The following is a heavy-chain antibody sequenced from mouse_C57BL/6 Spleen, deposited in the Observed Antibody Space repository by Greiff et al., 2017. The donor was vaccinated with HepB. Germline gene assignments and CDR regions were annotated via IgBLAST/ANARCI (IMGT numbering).Heavy chain of an antibody. D-gene: IGHD1-1*01. J-gene: IGHJ1*03. Sequence: LVESGPELVKPGASVKISCKASGYAFSSSWMNWVKQRPGKGLEWIGRIYPGDGDTNYNGKFKGKATLTADKSSSTAYMQLSSLTSEDSAVYFCARFTTVVATPHWYFDVWGTGTTVTVSS. V-gene: IGHV1-82*01. CDR1: GYAFSSSW. CDR3: ARFTTVVATPHWYFDV. CDR2: IYPGDGDT.